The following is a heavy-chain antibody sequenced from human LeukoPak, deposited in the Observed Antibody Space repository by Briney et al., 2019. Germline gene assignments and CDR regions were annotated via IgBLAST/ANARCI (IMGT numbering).Heavy chain of an antibody. CDR2: INPSGGST. Sequence: ASVKVSCKASGYTFTSYYMHWVRQAPGQGLEWMGIINPSGGSTSYAQKFQGRVTMTRDTSTSTAYMELRSLRSDDTAVYYCARGTESGSYANAFDIWGQGTMVTVSS. CDR1: GYTFTSYY. J-gene: IGHJ3*02. CDR3: ARGTESGSYANAFDI. V-gene: IGHV1-46*01. D-gene: IGHD1-26*01.